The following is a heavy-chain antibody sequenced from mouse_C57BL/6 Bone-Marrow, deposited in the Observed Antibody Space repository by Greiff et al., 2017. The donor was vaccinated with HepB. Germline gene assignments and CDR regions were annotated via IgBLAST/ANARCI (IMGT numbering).Heavy chain of an antibody. J-gene: IGHJ1*03. D-gene: IGHD1-1*01. CDR3: AREIRDQRGGYFDV. CDR2: INYDGSST. Sequence: EVKVVESEGGLVQPGSSMKLSCTASGFTFSDYYMAWVRQVPEKGLEWVANINYDGSSTYYLDSLKSRFIISRDNAKNILYLQMSSLKSEDTATYYCAREIRDQRGGYFDVWGTGTTVTVSS. V-gene: IGHV5-16*01. CDR1: GFTFSDYY.